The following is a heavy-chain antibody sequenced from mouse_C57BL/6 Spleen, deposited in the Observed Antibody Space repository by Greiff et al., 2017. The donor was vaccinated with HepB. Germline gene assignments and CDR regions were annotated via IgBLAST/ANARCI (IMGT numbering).Heavy chain of an antibody. Sequence: QVQLQQPGAELVMPGASVKLSCKASGYTFTSYWMHWVKQRPGQGLEWIGEIDPSDSYTNYNQKFKGKSTLTVDKSSSTAYMQLSSLTSEDSAVYYCARSYYSNYVGYFDYWGQGTTLTVSS. D-gene: IGHD2-5*01. V-gene: IGHV1-69*01. J-gene: IGHJ2*01. CDR2: IDPSDSYT. CDR1: GYTFTSYW. CDR3: ARSYYSNYVGYFDY.